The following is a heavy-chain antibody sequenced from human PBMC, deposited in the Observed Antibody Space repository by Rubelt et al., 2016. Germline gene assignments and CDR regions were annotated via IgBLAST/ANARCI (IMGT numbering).Heavy chain of an antibody. D-gene: IGHD3-22*01. V-gene: IGHV3-23*04. CDR3: AKKTRYYDSDGYCDY. CDR1: GFTFTTYG. Sequence: EVQLVESGGDLVQPGGSLRLSCAASGFTFTTYGMSWVRQAPGKGLEWVSGISGWGGDTYYADSVKGRFTISRDNSKNTLYRQRNSLRAEDTAVYCWAKKTRYYDSDGYCDYWGQGTLVTVSS. CDR2: ISGWGGDT. J-gene: IGHJ4*02.